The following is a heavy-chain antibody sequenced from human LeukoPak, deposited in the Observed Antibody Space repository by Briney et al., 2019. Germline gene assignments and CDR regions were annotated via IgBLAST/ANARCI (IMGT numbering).Heavy chain of an antibody. D-gene: IGHD4-23*01. J-gene: IGHJ4*02. CDR1: GGSFSGYY. CDR3: AGKYGGYQPVDY. V-gene: IGHV4-34*01. CDR2: IYHSGST. Sequence: SETLSLTCAVYGGSFSGYYWSWIRQPPGKGLEWIGEIYHSGSTNYNPSLKSRVTISVDTSKNQFSLKLSSVTAADTAVYYCAGKYGGYQPVDYWGQGTLVTVSS.